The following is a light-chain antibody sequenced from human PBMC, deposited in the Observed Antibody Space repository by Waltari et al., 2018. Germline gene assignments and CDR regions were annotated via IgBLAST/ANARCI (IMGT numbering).Light chain of an antibody. J-gene: IGKJ2*01. Sequence: DIQMTQSPSSLSASVGDRVTITCRASQGISNYLAWYQQKPGKVPQLLIYGASTLQSGVPSRFSGGGSGTDFTLTISSLRPEDVATYYCQKYTSAPATFGQGTKLEIK. CDR3: QKYTSAPAT. CDR2: GAS. V-gene: IGKV1-27*01. CDR1: QGISNY.